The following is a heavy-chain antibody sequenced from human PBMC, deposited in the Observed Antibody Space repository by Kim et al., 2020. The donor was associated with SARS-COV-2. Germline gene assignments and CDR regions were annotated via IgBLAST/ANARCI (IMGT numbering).Heavy chain of an antibody. CDR3: ARDYFCPTDFTDIFDL. Sequence: ASVKVSCKTSGYTFTTYGISWVRQAPGQGLEWMGWVSGDSGRTNYAQKFQGRISMTIDTSTTTVYMELRSLRSDDTAMYYCARDYFCPTDFTDIFDLWGQ. CDR1: GYTFTTYG. J-gene: IGHJ3*01. V-gene: IGHV1-18*04. CDR2: VSGDSGRT. D-gene: IGHD1-26*01.